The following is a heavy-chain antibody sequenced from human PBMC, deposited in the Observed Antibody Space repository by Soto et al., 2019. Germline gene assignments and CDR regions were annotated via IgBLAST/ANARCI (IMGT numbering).Heavy chain of an antibody. CDR2: IDPSDSYT. V-gene: IGHV5-10-1*01. D-gene: IGHD5-18*01. Sequence: PGESLKISCKGSGYSFTSYWIGWVRQMPGKGLEWMGRIDPSDSYTNYSPSFQGHVTISADKSISTAYLQWSSLKASDTAMYYCASGRIQLWTYGMDVWGQGTTVTVSS. CDR1: GYSFTSYW. CDR3: ASGRIQLWTYGMDV. J-gene: IGHJ6*02.